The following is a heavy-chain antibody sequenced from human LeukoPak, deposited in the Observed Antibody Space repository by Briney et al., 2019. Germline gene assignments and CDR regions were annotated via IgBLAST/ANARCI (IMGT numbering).Heavy chain of an antibody. CDR1: GFTFSSYS. CDR3: AREGRFLEWLDAFDI. CDR2: ISSSSSYI. Sequence: GGSLRLSCAASGFTFSSYSMNWVRQAPGKGLEWVSSISSSSSYIYYADSVKGRFTISRDNAKNSLYLQMNSLRAEDTAVYYCAREGRFLEWLDAFDIWGQGTMVTVSS. V-gene: IGHV3-21*01. J-gene: IGHJ3*02. D-gene: IGHD3-3*01.